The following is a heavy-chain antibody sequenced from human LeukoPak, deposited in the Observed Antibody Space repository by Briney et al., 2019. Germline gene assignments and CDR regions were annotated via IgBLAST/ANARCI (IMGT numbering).Heavy chain of an antibody. Sequence: GGSLRLSCAASGFIFSNFAMSWVRQAPGKGLEWATAITDSGGDTYYADSVKGRFTISRDNSKNTLYLQMNSLRVEDTALYYCAKGSRSSRPYYFDYWGQGTLVTASS. CDR1: GFIFSNFA. D-gene: IGHD6-6*01. V-gene: IGHV3-23*01. CDR2: ITDSGGDT. J-gene: IGHJ4*02. CDR3: AKGSRSSRPYYFDY.